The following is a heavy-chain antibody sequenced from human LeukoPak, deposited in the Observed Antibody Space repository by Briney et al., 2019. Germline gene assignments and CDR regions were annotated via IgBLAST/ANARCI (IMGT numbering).Heavy chain of an antibody. J-gene: IGHJ4*02. CDR3: ASLRLGEGY. CDR2: ISYDGSNK. CDR1: GFTFSSYG. D-gene: IGHD2-21*01. V-gene: IGHV3-30*03. Sequence: GRSLRLSCAASGFTFSSYGMHWVRQAPGKGLEWVAVISYDGSNKYYADSVKGRFTISRDNAKNTLYLQMNSLRAEDTAVYYCASLRLGEGYWGQGTLVTVSS.